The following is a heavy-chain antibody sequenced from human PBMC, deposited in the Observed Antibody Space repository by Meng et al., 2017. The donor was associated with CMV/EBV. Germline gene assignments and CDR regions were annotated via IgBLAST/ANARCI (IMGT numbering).Heavy chain of an antibody. V-gene: IGHV1-69*05. CDR1: GGTFSSYA. CDR2: IIPIFGTA. J-gene: IGHJ6*02. D-gene: IGHD3-10*01. Sequence: SVKVSCKASGGTFSSYAISWVRQAPGQGLEWMGGIIPIFGTANYTQKFQGRVTITTDESTSTAYMELSSLRSEDTAVYYCASDRSGDYYYYYGMDVWGQGTTVTVSS. CDR3: ASDRSGDYYYYYGMDV.